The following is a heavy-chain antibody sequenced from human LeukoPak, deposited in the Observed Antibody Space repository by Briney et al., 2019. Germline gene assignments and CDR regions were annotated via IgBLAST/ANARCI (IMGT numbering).Heavy chain of an antibody. CDR3: ARVAYGSTRYFDY. V-gene: IGHV4-39*07. CDR1: GGSISSSSYY. J-gene: IGHJ4*02. CDR2: IYHSGST. Sequence: SETLSLTCTVSGGSISSSSYYWGWIRQPPGKGLEWIGSIYHSGSTYYNPSLKSRVTISVDTSKNQFSLKLSSVTAADTAVYYCARVAYGSTRYFDYWGQGTLVTVSS. D-gene: IGHD6-13*01.